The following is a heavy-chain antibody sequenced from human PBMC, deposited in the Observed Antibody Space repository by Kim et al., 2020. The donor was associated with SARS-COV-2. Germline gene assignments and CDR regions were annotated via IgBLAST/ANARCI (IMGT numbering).Heavy chain of an antibody. CDR2: ISAYNGNT. V-gene: IGHV1-18*01. CDR3: ARGLRAAASPGIAVAGGWFDP. CDR1: GYTFTSYG. D-gene: IGHD6-19*01. J-gene: IGHJ5*02. Sequence: ASVKVSCKASGYTFTSYGISWVRQAPGQGLEWMGWISAYNGNTNYAQKLQGRVTMTTDTSTITAYMELRSLRSDDTAVYYCARGLRAAASPGIAVAGGWFDPWGQGTLVTVSS.